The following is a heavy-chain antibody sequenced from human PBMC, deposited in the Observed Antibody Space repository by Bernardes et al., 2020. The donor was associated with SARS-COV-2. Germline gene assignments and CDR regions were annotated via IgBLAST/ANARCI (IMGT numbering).Heavy chain of an antibody. D-gene: IGHD5-18*01. CDR3: ARDVTAMAFYWYFAL. V-gene: IGHV7-4-1*02. J-gene: IGHJ2*01. CDR2: INTNTGNP. Sequence: ASVKVSCKASGYTFTSYAMNWVRQAPGQGLEWMGWINTNTGNPTYAQGFTGRFVFSLDTSVSTAYLQISSLKAEDTAVYYCARDVTAMAFYWYFALWGRGTLVTVSS. CDR1: GYTFTSYA.